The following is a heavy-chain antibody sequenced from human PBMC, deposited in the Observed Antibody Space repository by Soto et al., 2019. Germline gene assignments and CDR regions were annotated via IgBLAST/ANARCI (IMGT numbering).Heavy chain of an antibody. D-gene: IGHD2-15*01. J-gene: IGHJ4*02. CDR1: GYTFTGYY. CDR2: INPNSGGT. Sequence: QVQLVQSGAEVKKPGASVKVSCKASGYTFTGYYMHWVRQAPGQGLEWMGWINPNSGGTNYAQKFQGRVTMTRDTSISTAYMERSRLRSDDTAVYYCARARGYCSGGSCYPFDYWGQGTLVTVSS. V-gene: IGHV1-2*02. CDR3: ARARGYCSGGSCYPFDY.